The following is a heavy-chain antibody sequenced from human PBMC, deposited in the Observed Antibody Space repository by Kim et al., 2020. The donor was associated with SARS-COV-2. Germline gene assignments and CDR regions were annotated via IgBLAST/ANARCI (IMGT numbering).Heavy chain of an antibody. D-gene: IGHD2-21*01. CDR1: GSTVSSNY. Sequence: GGSLRLSCAAFGSTVSSNYMSWVRQAPGKGLEWVSVIYSDDSTYYADSVKGRFTISRDNSKNMLYLQMHSLRAEDTAVYYCARDRRVITGGAENDYWGQGALVTVSS. CDR2: IYSDDST. V-gene: IGHV3-66*01. J-gene: IGHJ4*02. CDR3: ARDRRVITGGAENDY.